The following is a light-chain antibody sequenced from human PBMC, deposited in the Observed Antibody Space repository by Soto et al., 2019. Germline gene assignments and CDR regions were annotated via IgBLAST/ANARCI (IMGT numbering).Light chain of an antibody. Sequence: QSALTQTASVSGSPGQSITISCTGTSSDVGGYNYVSWYQQHPGKAPKLMIYEVSNRPSGVSNRFSGSKSGNTASLTISGLQAEDEADYYCSSYRISSTLGVFGGGTKLTVL. CDR1: SSDVGGYNY. CDR3: SSYRISSTLGV. CDR2: EVS. V-gene: IGLV2-14*01. J-gene: IGLJ2*01.